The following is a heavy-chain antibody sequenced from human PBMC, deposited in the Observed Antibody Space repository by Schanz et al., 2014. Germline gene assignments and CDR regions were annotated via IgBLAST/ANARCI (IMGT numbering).Heavy chain of an antibody. CDR1: GFTFSSYW. CDR3: ARDGGRDGYNLAFDV. V-gene: IGHV3-74*01. Sequence: EVQLVESGGGLVQPGGSLRLSCAASGFTFSSYWMHWVRQAPGKGLVWVSRIQSDGSITTYADSVKGRFAISRDNAKNTLYLQMNSLRAEDTAVYFCARDGGRDGYNLAFDVWGQGTLVTVSS. CDR2: IQSDGSIT. J-gene: IGHJ3*01. D-gene: IGHD5-12*01.